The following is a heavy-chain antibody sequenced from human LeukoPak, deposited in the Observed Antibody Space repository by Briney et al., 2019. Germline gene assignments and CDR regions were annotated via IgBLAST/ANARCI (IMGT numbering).Heavy chain of an antibody. CDR1: GGSISSGGYS. D-gene: IGHD5-24*01. CDR2: IYHSGST. V-gene: IGHV4-30-2*01. J-gene: IGHJ5*02. Sequence: PSQTLSLTCAVSGGSISSGGYSWSWIRQPPGKGLEWIGYIYHSGSTYYNPSLKSRVTISVDRSKNQFSLKLSSVTAADTAVYYCARARDGYKSGAPTNWFGPWGQGTLVTVSS. CDR3: ARARDGYKSGAPTNWFGP.